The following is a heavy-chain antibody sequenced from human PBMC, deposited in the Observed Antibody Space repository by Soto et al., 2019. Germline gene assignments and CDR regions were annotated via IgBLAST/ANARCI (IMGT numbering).Heavy chain of an antibody. CDR2: ISGSGGST. CDR1: GFTFSSYA. CDR3: AKMYSSGWFFDY. J-gene: IGHJ4*02. D-gene: IGHD6-19*01. V-gene: IGHV3-23*01. Sequence: EVQLLESGGGLVQPGGSLRLSCAASGFTFSSYAMSWVRQAPGKGLEWVSAISGSGGSTYYADSVKGRFTISRDNSKNTLYLQMSSLRAEDTAVYYCAKMYSSGWFFDYWGQGTLVTVSS.